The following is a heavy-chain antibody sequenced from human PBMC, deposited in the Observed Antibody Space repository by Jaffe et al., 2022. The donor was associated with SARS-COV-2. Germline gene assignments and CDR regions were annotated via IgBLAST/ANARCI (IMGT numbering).Heavy chain of an antibody. Sequence: EVQLVESGGGLVQPGGSLRLSCAASGFTFSSYWMSWVRRAPGKGLEWVANINQDGSERHYVDSLKGRFTLSRDNAKNSLYLQMDSLGAEDTAVYYCAAWSSSRPSSWGPGTLVTVSS. D-gene: IGHD6-13*01. CDR3: AAWSSSRPSS. CDR1: GFTFSSYW. V-gene: IGHV3-7*01. J-gene: IGHJ4*02. CDR2: INQDGSER.